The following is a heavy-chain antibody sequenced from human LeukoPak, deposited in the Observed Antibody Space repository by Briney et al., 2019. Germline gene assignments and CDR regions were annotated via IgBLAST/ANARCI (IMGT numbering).Heavy chain of an antibody. CDR2: ISAYNGNT. J-gene: IGHJ4*02. CDR3: ARDRCSSTSCYSSGVDY. CDR1: GYTFTSYG. Sequence: ASVKVSCKASGYTFTSYGISWVRQAPGQGLEWMGWISAYNGNTNYAQKLQGRVTMTTDTSTSTAYMELRSLRFDDTAVYYCARDRCSSTSCYSSGVDYWGQGTLVTVSS. V-gene: IGHV1-18*01. D-gene: IGHD2-2*02.